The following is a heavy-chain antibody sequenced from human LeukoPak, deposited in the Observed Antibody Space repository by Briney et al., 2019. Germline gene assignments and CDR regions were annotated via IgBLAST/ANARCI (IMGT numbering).Heavy chain of an antibody. J-gene: IGHJ6*03. V-gene: IGHV1-46*01. CDR3: ASRGTYDSSGSYYYYYMDV. Sequence: ASVKVSCKASGYAFTSYYMHWVRQAPGQGLEWMGIINPSGGSTSYAQKFQGRVTMTRDMSTSTVYMELSSLRSEDTAVYYCASRGTYDSSGSYYYYYMDVWGKGTTVTVSS. D-gene: IGHD3-22*01. CDR2: INPSGGST. CDR1: GYAFTSYY.